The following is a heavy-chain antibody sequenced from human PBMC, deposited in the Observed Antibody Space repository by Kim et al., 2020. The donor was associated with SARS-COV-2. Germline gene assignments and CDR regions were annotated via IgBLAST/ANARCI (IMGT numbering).Heavy chain of an antibody. J-gene: IGHJ4*02. D-gene: IGHD6-13*01. V-gene: IGHV4-34*13. CDR3: ARGQRRTGIAAAGEDY. Sequence: SLKSRVTISGDTSKNQFSLKLSSVTAADTAVYYCARGQRRTGIAAAGEDYWGQGTLVTVSS.